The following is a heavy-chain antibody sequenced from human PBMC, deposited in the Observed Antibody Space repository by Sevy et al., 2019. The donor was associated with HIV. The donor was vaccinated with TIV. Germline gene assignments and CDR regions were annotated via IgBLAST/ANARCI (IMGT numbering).Heavy chain of an antibody. CDR3: AREGCTKPHDY. V-gene: IGHV3-23*01. CDR2: LSFGCGEI. J-gene: IGHJ4*02. Sequence: GGSLRLSCAASGFTFSKYSMSWVRQPPGKGLEWVSTLSFGCGEINYADSVKGRFTISRDNSKNSVYLQMTNLRPEDTAVYYCAREGCTKPHDYWGQGTLVTVSS. CDR1: GFTFSKYS. D-gene: IGHD2-8*01.